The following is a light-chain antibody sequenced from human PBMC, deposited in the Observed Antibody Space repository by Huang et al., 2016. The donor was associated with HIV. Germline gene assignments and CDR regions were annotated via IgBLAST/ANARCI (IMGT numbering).Light chain of an antibody. CDR2: WAS. CDR3: QQYYNIPPA. CDR1: QSLLYSSNNQNY. V-gene: IGKV4-1*01. Sequence: IVMTQSTDSLAVSLGERATSNCKSSQSLLYSSNNQNYLGWYQMKPGQPPRLMMSWASNRESGVPDRFSGSGSGTDFTLTIDSLQPEDVAVYYCQQYYNIPPAFGQGTKLEIK. J-gene: IGKJ2*01.